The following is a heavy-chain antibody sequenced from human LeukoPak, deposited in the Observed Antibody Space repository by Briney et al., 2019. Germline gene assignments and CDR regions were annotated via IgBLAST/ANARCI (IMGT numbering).Heavy chain of an antibody. CDR1: GGSISSYY. CDR2: IYYSGST. J-gene: IGHJ4*02. CDR3: ARFDCYDSSGLDY. Sequence: PSETLSLTCTVSGGSISSYYWSWIRQPPGKGLEWIGYIYYSGSTNYNPSLKSRVTISVDTSKNQFSLKLSSVTAADTAVYYCARFDCYDSSGLDYWGQGTLVTVSS. D-gene: IGHD3-22*01. V-gene: IGHV4-59*08.